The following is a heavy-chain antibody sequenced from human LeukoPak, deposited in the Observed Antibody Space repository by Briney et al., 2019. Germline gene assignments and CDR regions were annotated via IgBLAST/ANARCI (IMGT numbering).Heavy chain of an antibody. CDR1: GYSFTTYW. CDR3: ARLLQGVAGTWGY. CDR2: IYPGDSDT. D-gene: IGHD6-19*01. V-gene: IGHV5-51*01. J-gene: IGHJ4*02. Sequence: GESLKISCKASGYSFTTYWIAWVRQVPGEGLEWMGMIYPGDSDTRYSPSFQGQITISVDKSISIAYLQWSSLKASDTAMYYCARLLQGVAGTWGYWGQGTLVTV.